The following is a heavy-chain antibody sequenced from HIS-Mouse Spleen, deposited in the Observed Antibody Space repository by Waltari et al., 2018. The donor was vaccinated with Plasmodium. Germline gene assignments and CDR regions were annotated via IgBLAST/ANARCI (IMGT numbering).Heavy chain of an antibody. V-gene: IGHV3-11*01. J-gene: IGHJ4*02. CDR2: ISSSGSTI. CDR3: ARGKHIRRNMGGYSYGYVLH. Sequence: IRQAPGKGLEWVSYISSSGSTIYYADSVKGRFTISRDNAKNSLYLQMNSLRAEDTAVYYCARGKHIRRNMGGYSYGYVLHWGQGTLVTVSS. D-gene: IGHD5-18*01.